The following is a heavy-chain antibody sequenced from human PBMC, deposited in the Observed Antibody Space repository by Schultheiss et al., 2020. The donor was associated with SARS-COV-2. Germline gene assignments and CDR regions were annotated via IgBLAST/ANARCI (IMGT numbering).Heavy chain of an antibody. CDR3: ARDLFKVRYGIAVAGTFDY. CDR1: GGTFSSYT. V-gene: IGHV1-18*01. Sequence: ASVKVSCKASGGTFSSYTISWVRQAPGQGLEWMGWISAYNGNTNYAQKLQGRVTMTTDTSTSTAYMELRSLRSDDTAVYYCARDLFKVRYGIAVAGTFDYWGQGTLVTVSS. CDR2: ISAYNGNT. D-gene: IGHD6-19*01. J-gene: IGHJ4*02.